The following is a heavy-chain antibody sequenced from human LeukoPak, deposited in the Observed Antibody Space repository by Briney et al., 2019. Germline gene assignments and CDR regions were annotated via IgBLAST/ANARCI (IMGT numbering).Heavy chain of an antibody. V-gene: IGHV3-64*01. CDR3: ARGGSSSWDYFDY. CDR2: ISSNGGST. Sequence: GGSLRLSCAASGFTFSSYAMRWVRQAPGKGLEYVSGISSNGGSTYYANSVKGRFTISRDNSKNTLHLQMGSLRGEDMAVYYCARGGSSSWDYFDYWGQGTLVTVSS. J-gene: IGHJ4*02. D-gene: IGHD6-13*01. CDR1: GFTFSSYA.